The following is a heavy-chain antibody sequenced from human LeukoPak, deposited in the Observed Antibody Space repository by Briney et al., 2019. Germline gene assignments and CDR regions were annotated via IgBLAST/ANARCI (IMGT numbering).Heavy chain of an antibody. CDR3: VRARLIRLENFFDY. CDR2: TSRGGSDI. D-gene: IGHD2-21*02. V-gene: IGHV3-48*03. J-gene: IGHJ4*02. Sequence: GGSLRLSCATSGFTFSNHEMNWVRQAPGKGLEWVAYTSRGGSDISYADSVKGRFTISTDNANSSLYLQMSSLRAGDTAVYFCVRARLIRLENFFDYWGQGTLVTVSS. CDR1: GFTFSNHE.